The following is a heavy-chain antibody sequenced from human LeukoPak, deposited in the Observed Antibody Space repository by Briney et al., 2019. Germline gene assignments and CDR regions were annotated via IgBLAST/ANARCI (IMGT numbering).Heavy chain of an antibody. CDR1: GGSISSYY. Sequence: SETLSLTCTVSGGSISSYYWSWIRQPPGKGLEWIGYIYYSGSTNYNPSLKSRVTISVDTSKSQFSLKLSSVTAADTAVYYCAREGVGYCSGGSCHGGFWYYYMDVWGKGTTVTVSS. CDR3: AREGVGYCSGGSCHGGFWYYYMDV. V-gene: IGHV4-59*01. CDR2: IYYSGST. D-gene: IGHD2-15*01. J-gene: IGHJ6*03.